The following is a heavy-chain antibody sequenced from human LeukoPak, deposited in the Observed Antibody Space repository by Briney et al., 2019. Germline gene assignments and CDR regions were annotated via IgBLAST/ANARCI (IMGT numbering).Heavy chain of an antibody. J-gene: IGHJ6*03. Sequence: GGSLRLSCAPSGFTFSSYGMHWVRQAPGKGLEWVAFIRYDGSNKYYADSVKGRFTISRDNSKNTLYLQMNSLRAEDAAMYYCAKDLRASWLGYYYYYMDVWGKGTTVTISS. CDR1: GFTFSSYG. CDR3: AKDLRASWLGYYYYYMDV. D-gene: IGHD6-19*01. V-gene: IGHV3-30*02. CDR2: IRYDGSNK.